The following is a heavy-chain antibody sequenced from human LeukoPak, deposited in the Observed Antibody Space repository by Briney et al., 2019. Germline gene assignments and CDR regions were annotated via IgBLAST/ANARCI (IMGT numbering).Heavy chain of an antibody. CDR1: GFTFSTYA. D-gene: IGHD2-2*02. CDR3: AKVGYCSSANCYNHFDY. V-gene: IGHV3-23*01. J-gene: IGHJ4*02. Sequence: GGSLRLSCAASGFTFSTYAMTWVRQAPGKGLEWVSIISGSGGSTYYADSVKGRFTISRDKSKNTLYLQMNSLRAEDTAVYYCAKVGYCSSANCYNHFDYWGQGTLVTVSS. CDR2: ISGSGGST.